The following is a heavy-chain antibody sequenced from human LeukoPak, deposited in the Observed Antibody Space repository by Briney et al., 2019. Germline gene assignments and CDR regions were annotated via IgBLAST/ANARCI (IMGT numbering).Heavy chain of an antibody. J-gene: IGHJ4*02. Sequence: GGSLRLSCAASGFSFSDYYMTWIRQAPGKGLEWVSYITSSGSTVFYADSVKGRLTISRDNAKKSLYLQMNSLRAEDTAVYYCARAPLRRANFDYWGQGTLVTVSS. V-gene: IGHV3-11*04. CDR3: ARAPLRRANFDY. CDR1: GFSFSDYY. CDR2: ITSSGSTV.